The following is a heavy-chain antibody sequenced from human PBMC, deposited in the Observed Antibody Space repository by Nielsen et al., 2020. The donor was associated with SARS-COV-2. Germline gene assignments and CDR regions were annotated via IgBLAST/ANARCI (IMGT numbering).Heavy chain of an antibody. V-gene: IGHV4-59*08. J-gene: IGHJ3*02. CDR3: ARATMTDADAFDI. Sequence: GSLRLSCSVSGGTINDYYWSWIRQPPGKGLEWIGYIYESGSANYNPSHESRATISVATSKSQFSLKLRSVTAADTAVYYCARATMTDADAFDIWGQGAMVSVSS. CDR1: GGTINDYY. D-gene: IGHD5-12*01. CDR2: IYESGSA.